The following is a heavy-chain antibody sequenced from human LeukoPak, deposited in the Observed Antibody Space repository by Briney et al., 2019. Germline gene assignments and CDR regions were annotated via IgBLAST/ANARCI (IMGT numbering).Heavy chain of an antibody. V-gene: IGHV4-59*01. Sequence: SETLSLTCTVSGGSISSYYWSWLRQPPGKGLEWIGYIYYSGSTNYNPSLKSRVTISLDTSKNQFSLKLSSLTAADTAVYYCAGKQQLAPLLGYGMDVWGQGTTVTVS. CDR3: AGKQQLAPLLGYGMDV. J-gene: IGHJ6*02. CDR1: GGSISSYY. CDR2: IYYSGST. D-gene: IGHD6-13*01.